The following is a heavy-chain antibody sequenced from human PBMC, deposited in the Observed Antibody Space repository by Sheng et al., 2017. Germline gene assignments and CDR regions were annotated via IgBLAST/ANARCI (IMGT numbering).Heavy chain of an antibody. J-gene: IGHJ4*02. CDR3: ARDHYRYCSSTSCHYYFDY. CDR2: ISYDGSNK. V-gene: IGHV3-30-3*01. Sequence: QVQLVESGGGVVQPGRSLRLSCAASGFTFSSYAMHWVRQAPGKGLEWVAVISYDGSNKYYADSVKGRFTISRDNSKNTLYLQMNSLRAEDTAVYYCARDHYRYCSSTSCHYYFDYWGQGTLVTVSS. CDR1: GFTFSSYA. D-gene: IGHD2-2*01.